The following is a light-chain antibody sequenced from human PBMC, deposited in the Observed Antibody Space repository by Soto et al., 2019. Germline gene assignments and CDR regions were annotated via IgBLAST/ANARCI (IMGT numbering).Light chain of an antibody. CDR1: NIGSKS. J-gene: IGLJ3*02. Sequence: SYELTQPPSVSVAPGKTARITCGGNNIGSKSVHWYQQKPGQAPVVVIYYNSDRPSGIPERFSGSNSGNTATLTISRVEAGDEGDYYCQVWDSSSDHWVFGGGTKLTVL. CDR3: QVWDSSSDHWV. CDR2: YNS. V-gene: IGLV3-21*04.